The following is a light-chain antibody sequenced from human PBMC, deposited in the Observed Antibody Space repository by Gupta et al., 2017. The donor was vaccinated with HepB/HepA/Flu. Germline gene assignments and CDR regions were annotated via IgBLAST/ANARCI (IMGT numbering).Light chain of an antibody. CDR3: MQHLQWPHT. CDR2: QVS. CDR1: QSLSYSVEITF. Sequence: DVVMTQSPLSLSVILGQPASFSCRSSQSLSYSVEITFLIWFQQRPGQSPRRLIYQVSKRDSGVPDRCSGSGSGTDFTLKISRVEAEDVGVYYCMQHLQWPHTFGQGTKLEIK. J-gene: IGKJ2*01. V-gene: IGKV2-30*01.